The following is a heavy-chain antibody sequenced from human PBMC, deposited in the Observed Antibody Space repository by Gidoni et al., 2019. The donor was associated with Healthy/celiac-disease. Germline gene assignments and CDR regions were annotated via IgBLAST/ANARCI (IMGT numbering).Heavy chain of an antibody. CDR1: GGSTSSSSYY. V-gene: IGHV4-39*01. Sequence: QLQLPESGPGLVKPSETLSLTCTVSGGSTSSSSYYWGWIRQPPGKGLEWIGSIYYSGSTYYNPSLKSRVTISVDTSKNQFSLKLSSVTAADTAVYYCARQGPGNYYGSGSYPDAWGQGTLVTVSS. CDR2: IYYSGST. J-gene: IGHJ4*02. D-gene: IGHD3-10*01. CDR3: ARQGPGNYYGSGSYPDA.